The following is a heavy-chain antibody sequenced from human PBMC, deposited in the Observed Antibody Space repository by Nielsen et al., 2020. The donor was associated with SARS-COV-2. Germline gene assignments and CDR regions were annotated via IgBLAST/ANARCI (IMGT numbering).Heavy chain of an antibody. CDR1: GGSISSFY. CDR3: ARGCGGDCRIEDYYYYGMDV. V-gene: IGHV4-59*01. D-gene: IGHD2-21*02. Sequence: SETLSLTCTVSGGSISSFYWSWTRQPPGKGLEWIGYIYYSGSTNYNPSLKSRVTISVDTSKNQFSLKLSSVTAADTAVYYCARGCGGDCRIEDYYYYGMDVWGQGTTVTVSS. CDR2: IYYSGST. J-gene: IGHJ6*02.